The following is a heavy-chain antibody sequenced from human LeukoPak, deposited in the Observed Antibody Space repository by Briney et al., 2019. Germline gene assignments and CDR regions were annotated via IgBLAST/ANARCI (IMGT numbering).Heavy chain of an antibody. Sequence: PSQTLSLTCTVSGGSISSGSYYWSWIRQPAGKGLEWIGRIYTSGSTNYNPSLKSRVTISVDTSKNQFSLKLSSVTAADTAVYCCARVNTDLWFGELWSDAFDIWGQGTMVTVSS. CDR2: IYTSGST. CDR3: ARVNTDLWFGELWSDAFDI. J-gene: IGHJ3*02. V-gene: IGHV4-61*02. D-gene: IGHD3-10*01. CDR1: GGSISSGSYY.